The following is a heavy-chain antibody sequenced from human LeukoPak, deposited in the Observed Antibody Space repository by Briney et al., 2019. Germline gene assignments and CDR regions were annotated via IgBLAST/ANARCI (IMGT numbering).Heavy chain of an antibody. CDR1: RFTFSSYA. Sequence: GGSLRLSCAASRFTFSSYAMTWVRQAPGKGLEWVSDISVSGGNTYYADSVQGRFIISRDNSKNTLNLQMNSLRVEDTAVYYCAKGASGSYHTPYDYWGQGSLVTVSS. CDR2: ISVSGGNT. CDR3: AKGASGSYHTPYDY. D-gene: IGHD1-26*01. V-gene: IGHV3-23*01. J-gene: IGHJ4*02.